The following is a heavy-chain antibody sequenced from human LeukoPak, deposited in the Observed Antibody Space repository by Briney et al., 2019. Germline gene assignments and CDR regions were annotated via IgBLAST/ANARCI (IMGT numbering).Heavy chain of an antibody. CDR1: GYTFTSYW. J-gene: IGHJ6*03. CDR2: IYPGDSDT. V-gene: IGHV5-51*01. CDR3: ARQQVLSYQYFMDV. Sequence: GESLKISCKGSGYTFTSYWIAWVRQMPGKGLEWMGIIYPGDSDTRYSPSFEGQITISANKSITTAYLQWSNLRASDTGTYYCARQQVLSYQYFMDVWGKGTTVTVSS. D-gene: IGHD2-2*01.